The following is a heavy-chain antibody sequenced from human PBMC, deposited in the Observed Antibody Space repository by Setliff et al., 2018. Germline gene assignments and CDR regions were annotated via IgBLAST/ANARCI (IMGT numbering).Heavy chain of an antibody. D-gene: IGHD3-22*01. Sequence: ASVKVSCKASGYTFTGYYMHWVRQAPGQGLEWMGWINPNSGGTNYAQKFQGRVTMTRDTPISTAYMELSRLRSDDTAVYYCARVAPHYYDSSGTNWFDPWGQGTLVTVSS. J-gene: IGHJ5*02. CDR3: ARVAPHYYDSSGTNWFDP. V-gene: IGHV1-2*02. CDR1: GYTFTGYY. CDR2: INPNSGGT.